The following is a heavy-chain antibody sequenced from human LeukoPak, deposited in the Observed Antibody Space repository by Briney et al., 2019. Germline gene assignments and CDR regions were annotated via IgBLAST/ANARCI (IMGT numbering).Heavy chain of an antibody. CDR2: FDPEDGET. V-gene: IGHV1-24*01. D-gene: IGHD4-17*01. Sequence: ASVTVSCKVSGYSLTELSMHWVRQAPGKGLEWMGGFDPEDGETIYAQKFQGRVTMTEDTSTDTAYMELSSLRSEDTAVYYCATGLNLYGDYTDDWGQGTLVTVSS. CDR3: ATGLNLYGDYTDD. CDR1: GYSLTELS. J-gene: IGHJ4*02.